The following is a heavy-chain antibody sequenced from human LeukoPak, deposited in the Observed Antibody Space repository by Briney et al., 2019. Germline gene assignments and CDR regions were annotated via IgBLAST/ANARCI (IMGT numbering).Heavy chain of an antibody. Sequence: PGRSLRLSCAASGFTFSSYGMHWVRQAPGKGLEWVAVISYDGSNKYYADSVKGRFTISRDNSKNTLSLQMNSLRPEDTAVYYCAKDRSSGWYSFQHWGQGTLVSVSS. J-gene: IGHJ1*01. CDR3: AKDRSSGWYSFQH. CDR1: GFTFSSYG. D-gene: IGHD6-19*01. CDR2: ISYDGSNK. V-gene: IGHV3-30*18.